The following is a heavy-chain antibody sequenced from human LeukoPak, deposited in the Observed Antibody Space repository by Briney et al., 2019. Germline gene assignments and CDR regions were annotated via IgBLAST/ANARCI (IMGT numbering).Heavy chain of an antibody. V-gene: IGHV4-34*01. Sequence: GSLRLSCAASGFTFSSYGMSWVRQPPGKGLEWIGEINHSGSTNYNPSLKSRVTISVDTSKNQFSLKLSSVTAADTAVYYCARGGYSYPNDYWGQGTLVTVSS. D-gene: IGHD5-18*01. CDR1: GFTFSSYG. J-gene: IGHJ4*02. CDR3: ARGGYSYPNDY. CDR2: INHSGST.